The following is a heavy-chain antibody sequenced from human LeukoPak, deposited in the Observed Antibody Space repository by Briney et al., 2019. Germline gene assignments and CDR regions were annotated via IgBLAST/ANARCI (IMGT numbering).Heavy chain of an antibody. CDR2: IYYSGST. CDR1: GGSISSYY. D-gene: IGHD3-16*01. J-gene: IGHJ4*02. CDR3: ARDISGGY. Sequence: ASETLSLTCTVSGGSISSYYWSWIRQPPGKGLEWIGYIYYSGSTNYNPSLKSRVTISVDTSKNQFSLKLSSVTAADTAVYYCARDISGGYWGQGTLATVSS. V-gene: IGHV4-59*12.